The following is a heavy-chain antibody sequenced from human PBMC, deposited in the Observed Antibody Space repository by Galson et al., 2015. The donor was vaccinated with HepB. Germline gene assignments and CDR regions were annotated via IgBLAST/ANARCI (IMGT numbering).Heavy chain of an antibody. CDR2: IWFDGSNK. V-gene: IGHV3-33*01. CDR3: ARDRLRFLEWHTDLDF. J-gene: IGHJ4*02. Sequence: APGKGLEWVAVIWFDGSNKYYADSVKGRFTISRDNSKNTLYLQMNSLRAEDTAVYYCARDRLRFLEWHTDLDFWGQGTLVTVSS. D-gene: IGHD3-3*01.